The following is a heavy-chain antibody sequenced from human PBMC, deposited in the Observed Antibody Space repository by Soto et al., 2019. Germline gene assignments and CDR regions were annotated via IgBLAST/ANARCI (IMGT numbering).Heavy chain of an antibody. CDR2: IWYDGSNK. CDR3: ARDLAGITGTTHY. V-gene: IGHV3-33*01. Sequence: GGSLRLCCAASGFTFSSYGMHWVRQAPGKGLEWVAVIWYDGSNKYYADSVKGRFTISRDNSKNKLYLQMNSLRAEDTAVYYCARDLAGITGTTHYWGQGTLGTVSS. D-gene: IGHD1-7*01. CDR1: GFTFSSYG. J-gene: IGHJ4*02.